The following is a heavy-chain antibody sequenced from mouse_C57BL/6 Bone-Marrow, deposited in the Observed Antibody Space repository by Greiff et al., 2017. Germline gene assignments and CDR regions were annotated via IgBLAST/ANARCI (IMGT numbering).Heavy chain of an antibody. D-gene: IGHD1-1*01. V-gene: IGHV14-4*01. J-gene: IGHJ4*01. CDR1: GFNINDDY. Sequence: VQLQQSGAELVRPGASVKLSCTASGFNINDDYMHWVKQRPEQGLEWIGWIDPENGDTEYASKFQGKATITADTSSNTAYLQLSSLTSEDTAVYYCTTWGGSSLGYAKDYWDRGTAVTVSA. CDR3: TTWGGSSLGYAKDY. CDR2: IDPENGDT.